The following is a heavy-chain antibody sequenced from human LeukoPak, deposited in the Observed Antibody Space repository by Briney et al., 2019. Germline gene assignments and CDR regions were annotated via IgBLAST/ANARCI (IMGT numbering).Heavy chain of an antibody. Sequence: GGSLRLSCAASGFTFSSYGMSWVRQAPGKGLEWVSAISGSGGSTYYADSVKGRFTISRDNSKNTLYLQMNSLRAEDTAVYYCAKEGGELPHEYYFDYWGQGTLVTVSS. V-gene: IGHV3-23*01. CDR1: GFTFSSYG. J-gene: IGHJ4*02. D-gene: IGHD1-26*01. CDR3: AKEGGELPHEYYFDY. CDR2: ISGSGGST.